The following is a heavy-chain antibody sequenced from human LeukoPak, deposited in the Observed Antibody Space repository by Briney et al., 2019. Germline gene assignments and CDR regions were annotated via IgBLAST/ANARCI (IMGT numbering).Heavy chain of an antibody. Sequence: GGSLRLSCAASGFTFSSYAMGWGRQAPGKGLEWVSAISGSGGSTYYADSVKGRFTISRDNSKNTLYLQMNSLRAEDTAVYYCAKRVDITMVRGVIIGNYYGMDVWGQGTTVTVSS. CDR1: GFTFSSYA. D-gene: IGHD3-10*01. CDR3: AKRVDITMVRGVIIGNYYGMDV. J-gene: IGHJ6*02. CDR2: ISGSGGST. V-gene: IGHV3-23*01.